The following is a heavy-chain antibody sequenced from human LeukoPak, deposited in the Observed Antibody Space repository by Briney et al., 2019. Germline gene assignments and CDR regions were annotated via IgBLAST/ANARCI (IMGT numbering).Heavy chain of an antibody. Sequence: PGGSLRLSCSASGFTFSTYSMNWVRQAPGKGLEWVSTITSSGDSIYYADSVKGRFTTSRDNAETSLYLQMNSLRAEDTAVYYCAKAVTSIVVVSFDYWGQGTLVTVSS. CDR2: ITSSGDSI. V-gene: IGHV3-21*06. CDR1: GFTFSTYS. J-gene: IGHJ4*02. CDR3: AKAVTSIVVVSFDY. D-gene: IGHD2-15*01.